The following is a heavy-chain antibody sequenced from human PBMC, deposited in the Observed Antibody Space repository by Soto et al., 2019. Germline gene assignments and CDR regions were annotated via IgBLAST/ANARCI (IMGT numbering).Heavy chain of an antibody. Sequence: PSETLSLTCTVSGGSISSYYWSWIRQPAGKGLEWIGRIYTSGSTNYNPSLKSRVTMSVDTSKNQFSLKLSSVTAADTAVYYCARTTGLAGVSNWFDPWGQGTLVTVSS. V-gene: IGHV4-4*07. CDR2: IYTSGST. CDR3: ARTTGLAGVSNWFDP. D-gene: IGHD1-1*01. J-gene: IGHJ5*02. CDR1: GGSISSYY.